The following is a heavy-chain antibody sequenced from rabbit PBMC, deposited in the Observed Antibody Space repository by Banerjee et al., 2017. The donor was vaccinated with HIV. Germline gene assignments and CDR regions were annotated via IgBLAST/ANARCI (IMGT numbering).Heavy chain of an antibody. CDR3: VRASSSGYYSGYFNL. Sequence: QEQLVESGGGLVQPGGSLKLSCKASGFDFSSYGVSWVRQAPGKGLEWIGYIDPVFGSTYYASWVNGRFTISSHNAQNTLYLQLNSLTAADTATYFCVRASSSGYYSGYFNLWGPGTLVTVS. V-gene: IGHV1S47*01. CDR1: GFDFSSYG. J-gene: IGHJ4*01. CDR2: IDPVFGST. D-gene: IGHD1-1*01.